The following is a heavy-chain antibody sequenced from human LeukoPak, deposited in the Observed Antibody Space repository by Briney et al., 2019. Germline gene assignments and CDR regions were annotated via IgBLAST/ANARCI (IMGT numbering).Heavy chain of an antibody. CDR1: GGTFSSYA. J-gene: IGHJ3*02. Sequence: GASVKVSCKASGGTFSSYAISWVRQAPRQGLEWMGGIIPIFGTANYAQKFQGRVTITADESTSTAYMELSSLRSEDTAVNYCARAPRRYSGSFGAFDIWGQGTMVTVSS. D-gene: IGHD1-26*01. V-gene: IGHV1-69*13. CDR3: ARAPRRYSGSFGAFDI. CDR2: IIPIFGTA.